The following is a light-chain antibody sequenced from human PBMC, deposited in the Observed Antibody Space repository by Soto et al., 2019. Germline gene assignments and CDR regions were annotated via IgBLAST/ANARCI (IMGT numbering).Light chain of an antibody. J-gene: IGKJ5*01. V-gene: IGKV3-20*01. CDR1: QTVSASY. CDR2: GAT. CDR3: QLYGVSAPRIT. Sequence: MVLTQSPGTLSLSTKEKATLSCRASQTVSASYLAWYQQKPGQAPRLLIYGATNRIIGIPDRFSGSVSGTDFTLTISRLEPEDFAVYYCQLYGVSAPRITFGQGTRLE.